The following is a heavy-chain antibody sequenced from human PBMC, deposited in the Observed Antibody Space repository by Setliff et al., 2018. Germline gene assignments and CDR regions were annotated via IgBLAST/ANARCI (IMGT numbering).Heavy chain of an antibody. J-gene: IGHJ6*03. CDR2: ISHRGST. CDR1: GGTFSDYY. V-gene: IGHV4-34*01. Sequence: PSETLSLTCAAYGGTFSDYYWTWIRQPPGKGLEWIGEISHRGSTNYNPSLKSRATISVDTSKDQFSLNLTSVTAADTAVYYCARASSGWYSAYYYYMDVWGKGTTVTSP. CDR3: ARASSGWYSAYYYYMDV. D-gene: IGHD6-19*01.